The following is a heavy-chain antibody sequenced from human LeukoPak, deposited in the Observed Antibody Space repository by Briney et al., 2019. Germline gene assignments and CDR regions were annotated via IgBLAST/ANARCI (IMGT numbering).Heavy chain of an antibody. Sequence: GGSLRLSCAASGFTFSSYAMSWVRQAPGKGLEWVSGISGGAGTPYYADSVKGRFTISRDNSKSTLYLQMTSLRAEDTAVYYCAKRRTTAITMGYFDYWGQGTLVTVSS. CDR3: AKRRTTAITMGYFDY. CDR1: GFTFSSYA. D-gene: IGHD4-17*01. V-gene: IGHV3-23*01. J-gene: IGHJ4*02. CDR2: ISGGAGTP.